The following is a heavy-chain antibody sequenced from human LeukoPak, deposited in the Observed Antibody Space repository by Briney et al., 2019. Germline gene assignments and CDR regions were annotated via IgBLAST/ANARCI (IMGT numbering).Heavy chain of an antibody. Sequence: PSETLSLTCTVSGVSITSGNHYWTWIRQPAGKGLEWIGRIYTSGSTNYNPSLKSRVTMSVDTSKNQFSLKLSSVTAADTAVYYCARGGYSYGGYFDYWGQGTLVTVSS. CDR3: ARGGYSYGGYFDY. J-gene: IGHJ4*02. CDR1: GVSITSGNHY. D-gene: IGHD5-18*01. CDR2: IYTSGST. V-gene: IGHV4-61*02.